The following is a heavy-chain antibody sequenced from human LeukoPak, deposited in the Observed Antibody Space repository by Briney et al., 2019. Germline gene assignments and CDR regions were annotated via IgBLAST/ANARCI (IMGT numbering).Heavy chain of an antibody. CDR2: INHSGST. CDR3: ARGGDYDILTGHPNWFDP. D-gene: IGHD3-9*01. Sequence: NSSETLSLTCAVYGGSFSGYYWSWIRQPPGKGLEWIGEINHSGSTNYNPSLKSRVTISADTSKNQFSLKLSSVTAADTAVYYCARGGDYDILTGHPNWFDPWGQGTLVTVSS. J-gene: IGHJ5*02. V-gene: IGHV4-34*01. CDR1: GGSFSGYY.